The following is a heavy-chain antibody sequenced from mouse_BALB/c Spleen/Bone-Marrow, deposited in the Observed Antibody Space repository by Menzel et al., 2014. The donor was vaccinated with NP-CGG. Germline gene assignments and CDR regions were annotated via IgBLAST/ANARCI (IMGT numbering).Heavy chain of an antibody. J-gene: IGHJ2*01. Sequence: LQQSGSELVRPGASVKLSCKASVYTFTSYWMHWVKQRPGQGLEWIGNIYPGTGSTNYDEKFKTKATLTVDTSSSTAYMQRSSLTSEDSAVYYCARWLLLDYWGQGTTLTVSS. V-gene: IGHV1S22*01. D-gene: IGHD2-3*01. CDR3: ARWLLLDY. CDR2: IYPGTGST. CDR1: VYTFTSYW.